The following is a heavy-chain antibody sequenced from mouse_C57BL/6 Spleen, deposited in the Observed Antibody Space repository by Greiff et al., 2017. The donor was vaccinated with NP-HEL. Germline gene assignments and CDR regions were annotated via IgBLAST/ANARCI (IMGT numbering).Heavy chain of an antibody. CDR2: IDPSDSYT. Sequence: VQLQQSGAELVMPGASVKLSCKASGYTFTSYWMHWVKQRPGQGLEWIGEIDPSDSYTNYIQKFKGKSTLTVDKSSSTAYMQLSSLTSEDSAVYYCARRGYDYDEGYYFDYWGQGTTLTVSS. V-gene: IGHV1-69*01. CDR3: ARRGYDYDEGYYFDY. J-gene: IGHJ2*01. D-gene: IGHD2-4*01. CDR1: GYTFTSYW.